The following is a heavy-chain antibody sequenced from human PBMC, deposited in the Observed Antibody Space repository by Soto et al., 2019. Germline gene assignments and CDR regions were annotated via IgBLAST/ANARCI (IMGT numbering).Heavy chain of an antibody. CDR3: AREIFPYGMDV. J-gene: IGHJ6*02. CDR2: IYPSGSA. Sequence: PWETLSLTCGVSGGSINSGGYSWSWIRQPPGRGLEWIGNIYPSGSANYSPPLKTRVTISVDRSMNQFSLNLGSVTAADTAVYYCAREIFPYGMDVWGPGTTVTVSS. V-gene: IGHV4-30-2*01. CDR1: GGSINSGGYS. D-gene: IGHD3-3*01.